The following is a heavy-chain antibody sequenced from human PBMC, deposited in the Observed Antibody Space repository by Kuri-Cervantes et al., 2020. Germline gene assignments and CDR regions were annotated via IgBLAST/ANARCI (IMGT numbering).Heavy chain of an antibody. Sequence: GGSLRLSCAASGFTFSSYAMHWVRQAPGKGLDWVAVISYDGSNKYYADSVKGRFTISRDNSKNTLYLQMNSLRAEDTAVYYCARGGYGGQLAPWGGQGTLVTVSS. J-gene: IGHJ4*02. D-gene: IGHD2-2*01. CDR3: ARGGYGGQLAPW. CDR2: ISYDGSNK. V-gene: IGHV3-30-3*01. CDR1: GFTFSSYA.